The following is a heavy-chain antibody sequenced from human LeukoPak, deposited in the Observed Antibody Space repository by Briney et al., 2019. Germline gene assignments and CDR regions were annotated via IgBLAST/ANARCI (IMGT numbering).Heavy chain of an antibody. V-gene: IGHV4-39*07. CDR1: GGSISSNSYY. D-gene: IGHD2-15*01. Sequence: SETLSLTCTVSGGSISSNSYYWGWIRQPPGKGLEWIGSIYYSGSTYYNPSLKSRVTISVDTSKNQFSLKLSSVTAADTAVYYCARDRAGCSGGSCYYYYYYYMDVWGKGTTVTISS. CDR3: ARDRAGCSGGSCYYYYYYYMDV. CDR2: IYYSGST. J-gene: IGHJ6*03.